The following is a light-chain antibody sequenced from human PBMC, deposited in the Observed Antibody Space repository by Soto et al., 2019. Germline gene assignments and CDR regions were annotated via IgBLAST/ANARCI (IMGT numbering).Light chain of an antibody. J-gene: IGLJ1*01. Sequence: QSVLTQPPSASGTPGQRVTISCSGSSSNIEVNTVSWYQHRPGTAPKVLIFNSDQRPSGVPDRFSGSKSGTSASLAISGLRSEDEADYYCAALEDSPDGYVFGTGTKVTV. CDR1: SSNIEVNT. CDR2: NSD. V-gene: IGLV1-44*01. CDR3: AALEDSPDGYV.